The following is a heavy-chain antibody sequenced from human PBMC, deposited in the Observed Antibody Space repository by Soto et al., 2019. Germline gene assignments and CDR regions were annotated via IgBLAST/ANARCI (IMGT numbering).Heavy chain of an antibody. D-gene: IGHD1-26*01. CDR1: GGSISGYY. J-gene: IGHJ5*02. Sequence: SETLSLTCAVYGGSISGYYWSWIRQPPGKGLEWIGEIAHSGRTNYNPSLKSRVTISVDTSKNQFSLKLSSVTAADTAMYYCAREQMWARGCFDPWGQGTLVTVSS. CDR2: IAHSGRT. CDR3: AREQMWARGCFDP. V-gene: IGHV4-34*01.